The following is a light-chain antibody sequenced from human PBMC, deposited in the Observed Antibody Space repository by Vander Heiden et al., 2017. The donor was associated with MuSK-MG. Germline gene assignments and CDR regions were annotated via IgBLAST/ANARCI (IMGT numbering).Light chain of an antibody. CDR1: QDIINS. CDR2: DAS. J-gene: IGKJ4*01. V-gene: IGKV1-33*01. Sequence: EIQMTQFPSFLFASVGASVTITFQASQDIINSLTWYQQKPGKAPKLLIYDASNLETGVPSRFSGSGSGTDFTFTISSLQPEDVATYYCQQDDPFPHTFGGGTKVEVK. CDR3: QQDDPFPHT.